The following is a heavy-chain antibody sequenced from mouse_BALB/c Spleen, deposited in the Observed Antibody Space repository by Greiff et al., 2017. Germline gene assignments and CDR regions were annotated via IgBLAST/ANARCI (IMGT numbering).Heavy chain of an antibody. J-gene: IGHJ1*01. CDR3: ARGIYYYGSDWYFDV. D-gene: IGHD1-1*01. Sequence: EVKVVESGGGLVKPGGSLKLSCAASGFTFSSYAMSWVRQTTEKRLEWVASISSGGSTYYPDSVKGRFTISRDNARNILYLQMSSLRSEDTAMYYCARGIYYYGSDWYFDVWGAGTTVTVSS. CDR2: ISSGGST. V-gene: IGHV5-6-5*01. CDR1: GFTFSSYA.